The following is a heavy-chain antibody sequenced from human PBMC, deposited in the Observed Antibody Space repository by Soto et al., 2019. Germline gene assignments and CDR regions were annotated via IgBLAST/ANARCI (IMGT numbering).Heavy chain of an antibody. J-gene: IGHJ4*02. V-gene: IGHV1-69*02. CDR3: ARGNRSEPLFDY. CDR2: IIPILGIA. CDR1: GGTFSSYT. Sequence: QVQLVQSGAEVKKPGSSVKVSCKASGGTFSSYTISWVRQAPGQGLEWMGRIIPILGIANYAQKFQGRVTIXAXXSTSTAYMELSSLRSEDTAVYYCARGNRSEPLFDYWGQGTLVTVSS. D-gene: IGHD1-1*01.